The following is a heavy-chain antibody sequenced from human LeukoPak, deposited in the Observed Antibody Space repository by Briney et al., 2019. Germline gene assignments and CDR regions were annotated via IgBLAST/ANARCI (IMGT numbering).Heavy chain of an antibody. D-gene: IGHD2-2*01. CDR2: IYYSGST. V-gene: IGHV4-59*01. J-gene: IGHJ6*02. Sequence: YWSWIRXPPGKGLEWIGYIYYSGSTNYNPSLKSRVTISVDTSKNQFSLKLSSVTAADTAVYYCARDLMPLYYYYGMDVWGQGTTVTVSS. CDR1: Y. CDR3: ARDLMPLYYYYGMDV.